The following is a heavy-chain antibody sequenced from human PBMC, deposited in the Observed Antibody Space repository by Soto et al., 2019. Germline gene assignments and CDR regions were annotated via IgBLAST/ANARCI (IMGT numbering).Heavy chain of an antibody. V-gene: IGHV1-46*01. CDR2: INPSGGST. Sequence: ASVKVACKASGYTFTSYYMHWVRQAPGQGLEWMGIINPSGGSTSYAQKFQGRVTMTRDTSTSTVYMELSSLRSEDTAVYYCARDKLGGSYLTRPNYFDYWGQGTLVTVSS. D-gene: IGHD1-26*01. CDR1: GYTFTSYY. J-gene: IGHJ4*02. CDR3: ARDKLGGSYLTRPNYFDY.